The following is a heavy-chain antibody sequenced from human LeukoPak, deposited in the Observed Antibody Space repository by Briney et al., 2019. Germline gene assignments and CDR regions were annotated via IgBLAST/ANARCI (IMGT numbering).Heavy chain of an antibody. CDR3: AKIGRSSPGVDYYYYYMDV. CDR2: ISSSGSTI. Sequence: PGGSLRLSCAASGFSFSRAWMSWVRQAPGKGLEWVSYISSSGSTIYYADSVKGRFTISRDNAKNSLYLQMNSLRAEDTAVYYCAKIGRSSPGVDYYYYYMDVWGKGTTVTVSS. V-gene: IGHV3-48*04. CDR1: GFSFSRAW. J-gene: IGHJ6*03. D-gene: IGHD1-14*01.